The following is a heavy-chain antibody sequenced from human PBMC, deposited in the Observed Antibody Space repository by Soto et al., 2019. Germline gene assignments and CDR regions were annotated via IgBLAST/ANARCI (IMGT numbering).Heavy chain of an antibody. CDR1: GFTFSSYG. D-gene: IGHD6-19*01. Sequence: QVQLVESGGGVVQPGRSLRLSCAASGFTFSSYGMHWVRQAPGKGLEWVAGIWYDGSNKYYADSVKGRSTISRDNSKNALYLQMNSLRAEDTAVYHCAVGLYSSGWSDYWGQGTLVTVSS. J-gene: IGHJ4*02. CDR2: IWYDGSNK. V-gene: IGHV3-33*01. CDR3: AVGLYSSGWSDY.